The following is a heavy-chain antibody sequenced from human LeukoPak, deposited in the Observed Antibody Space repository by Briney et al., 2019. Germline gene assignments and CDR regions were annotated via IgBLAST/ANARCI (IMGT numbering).Heavy chain of an antibody. CDR1: GGSISSYY. J-gene: IGHJ3*02. D-gene: IGHD3-10*01. CDR2: IYTSGST. Sequence: SETLSLTCTVSGGSISSYYWSWIRQPAGKGLEWIGRIYTSGSTNYNPSLKSRVTMSVDTSKNQFSLKLSSVTAADTAIYYCARDTGGRGRLDAFDIWGQGTMVTVSS. CDR3: ARDTGGRGRLDAFDI. V-gene: IGHV4-4*07.